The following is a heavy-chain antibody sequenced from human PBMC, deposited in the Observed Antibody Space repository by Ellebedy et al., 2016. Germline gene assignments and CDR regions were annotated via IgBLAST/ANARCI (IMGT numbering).Heavy chain of an antibody. D-gene: IGHD3-10*01. CDR1: GFTFSSYW. J-gene: IGHJ4*02. Sequence: GESLKISXAASGFTFSSYWMHWVRQAPGKGLVWVSRIFSDASSTSYADSVKGRFTISRDNAKNTVYLQMNSLRAEDTAVYYCVDFGSGGHCFDYWGQGALVTVSS. CDR2: IFSDASST. CDR3: VDFGSGGHCFDY. V-gene: IGHV3-74*01.